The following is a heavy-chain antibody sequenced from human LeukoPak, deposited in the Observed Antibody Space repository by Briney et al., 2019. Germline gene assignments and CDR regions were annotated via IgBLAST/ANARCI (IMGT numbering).Heavy chain of an antibody. CDR3: VRTSSGSGYYFDY. V-gene: IGHV3-30*14. Sequence: GGSLRLSCAASGFTFSSYAMHWVRQAPGKGLEWVAVISYDGSNRYYADSVKGRFTISRDNSKNTLYLQMNSLRAEDTAVYYCVRTSSGSGYYFDYWGQGTLVTVSS. CDR2: ISYDGSNR. CDR1: GFTFSSYA. J-gene: IGHJ4*02. D-gene: IGHD3-10*01.